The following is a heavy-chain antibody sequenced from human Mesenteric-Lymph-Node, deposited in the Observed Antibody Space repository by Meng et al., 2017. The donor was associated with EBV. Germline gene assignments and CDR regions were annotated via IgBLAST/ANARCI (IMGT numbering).Heavy chain of an antibody. CDR1: GYTFTNYG. CDR2: ISVYNGNT. CDR3: ARDLGATNY. J-gene: IGHJ4*02. Sequence: QVQLVQSGAEVKTPGGSVKVSCQASGYTFTNYGITWVRQAPGQGLEWMGWISVYNGNTNYAQKFQDRVTMTTDTSTSTVYMELRSLRSDDTAIYYCARDLGATNYWGQGTLVTVAS. V-gene: IGHV1-18*01. D-gene: IGHD1-26*01.